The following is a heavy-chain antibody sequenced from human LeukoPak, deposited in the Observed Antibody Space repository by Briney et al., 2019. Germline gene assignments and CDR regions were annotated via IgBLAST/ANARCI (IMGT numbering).Heavy chain of an antibody. CDR3: AKLRDGYNSGYFDY. V-gene: IGHV3-23*01. D-gene: IGHD5-24*01. Sequence: GGSLRLSCAASGFTFSSYAMSWVRQAPGKGLEWVSAISGSGGSTYYADSVKGRFTISRDNSKNTLYLQMNSLRAEDTAVYYCAKLRDGYNSGYFDYWGQGTLVTVSP. CDR2: ISGSGGST. CDR1: GFTFSSYA. J-gene: IGHJ4*02.